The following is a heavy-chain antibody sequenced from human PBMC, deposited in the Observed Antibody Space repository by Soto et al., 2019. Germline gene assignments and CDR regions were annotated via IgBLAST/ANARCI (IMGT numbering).Heavy chain of an antibody. Sequence: PGGSLRLSCAASGFTVSTLFMTWVRQAPGKGLEWVSAISGSGGSTYYADPVKGRFTISRDNSKNTLYLQMNSLRAEDTAVYYCAKVTPRYDFWSGYYTWNWGQGTLVTVSS. V-gene: IGHV3-23*01. CDR2: ISGSGGST. D-gene: IGHD3-3*01. CDR1: GFTVSTLF. CDR3: AKVTPRYDFWSGYYTWN. J-gene: IGHJ4*02.